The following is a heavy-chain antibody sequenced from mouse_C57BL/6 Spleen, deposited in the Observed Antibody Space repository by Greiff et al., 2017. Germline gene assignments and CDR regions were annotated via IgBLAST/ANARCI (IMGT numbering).Heavy chain of an antibody. Sequence: EVKLVESGGGLVQPKGSLKLSCAASGFTFNTYAMHWVRQAPGKGLEWVARIRSKSSNSATYYADSVKDRFTISRDDSQSMLYLQMNNLKTEDTAMYYCVRWTTVVDYYAMDYWGQGTSVTVAS. D-gene: IGHD1-1*01. V-gene: IGHV10-3*01. CDR2: IRSKSSNSAT. J-gene: IGHJ4*01. CDR3: VRWTTVVDYYAMDY. CDR1: GFTFNTYA.